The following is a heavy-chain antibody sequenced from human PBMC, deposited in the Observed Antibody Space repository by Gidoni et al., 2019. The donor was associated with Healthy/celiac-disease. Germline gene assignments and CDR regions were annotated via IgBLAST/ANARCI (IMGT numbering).Heavy chain of an antibody. D-gene: IGHD5-12*01. V-gene: IGHV3-48*04. J-gene: IGHJ6*04. CDR1: GFTFSSYS. CDR2: ISSSSSTI. CDR3: ARDMVEMATIGWDYSYYGMDV. Sequence: EVQLVESGGGLVQPGGSLRLSCAASGFTFSSYSMNWVRQAPGKGLEWVSYISSSSSTIYYADSVKGRFTISRDNAKNLLYMQMNSLRAEDTAVYYCARDMVEMATIGWDYSYYGMDVWGKGTTVTVSS.